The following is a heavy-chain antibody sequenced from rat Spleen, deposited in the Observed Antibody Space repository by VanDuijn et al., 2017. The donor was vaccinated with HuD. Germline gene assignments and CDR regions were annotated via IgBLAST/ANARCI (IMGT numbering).Heavy chain of an antibody. CDR2: ITNAAGST. Sequence: EVQLVESGGGLVQPGKSLKISCVAPGFTFNKYWMTWIRQAPGKGLEWVASITNAAGSTYYPDSVQGRFTISRDNAKSTRYLQMNSLRSEDTATYYCTGPFDYWGQGVMVTVSS. CDR1: GFTFNKYW. J-gene: IGHJ2*01. V-gene: IGHV5-31*01. CDR3: TGPFDY.